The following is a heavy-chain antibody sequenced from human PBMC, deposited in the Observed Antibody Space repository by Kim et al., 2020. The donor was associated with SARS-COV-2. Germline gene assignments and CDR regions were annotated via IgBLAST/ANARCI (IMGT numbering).Heavy chain of an antibody. V-gene: IGHV4-39*01. J-gene: IGHJ4*02. CDR2: NYYSGST. CDR3: VCGSSSRGDY. CDR1: GGSISSSSYY. Sequence: SETLSLTCSVYGGSISSSSYYWGWIRQPPGKGLEWIGSNYYSGSTHYNPTRKSRVTIYADTSQNQFTLKLSTVTAADTAFYYWVCGSSSRGDYWGQGTLVTVSS. D-gene: IGHD2-2*01.